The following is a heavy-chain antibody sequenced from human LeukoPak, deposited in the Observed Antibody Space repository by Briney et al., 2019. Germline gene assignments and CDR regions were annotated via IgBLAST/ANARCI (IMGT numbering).Heavy chain of an antibody. CDR1: GGTFSSYA. J-gene: IGHJ3*02. CDR2: SDPIFGIA. V-gene: IGHV1-69*04. D-gene: IGHD7-27*01. CDR3: ARANWGSWRAFDI. Sequence: ASVKLSCKASGGTFSSYAISWVRQAPGQGHEWMGRSDPIFGIANYAQTFQGRGTITADKSTSTAYMELSSLRSEDTAVYYCARANWGSWRAFDIWGQGTMVTVSS.